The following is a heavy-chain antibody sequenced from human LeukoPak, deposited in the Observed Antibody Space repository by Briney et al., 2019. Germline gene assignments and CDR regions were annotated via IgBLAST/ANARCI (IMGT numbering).Heavy chain of an antibody. V-gene: IGHV3-30*03. CDR2: ISYDGSNK. CDR1: GFTFSSYG. D-gene: IGHD3-22*01. Sequence: GGSLRLSCAASGFTFSSYGMHWVRQAPGKGLEWVAVISYDGSNKYYADSVKGRFTISRDNSKNTLYLQVNSLRAEDTAVYYCARDYYDGSAYYSYYEYWGQGTLVTVSS. CDR3: ARDYYDGSAYYSYYEY. J-gene: IGHJ4*02.